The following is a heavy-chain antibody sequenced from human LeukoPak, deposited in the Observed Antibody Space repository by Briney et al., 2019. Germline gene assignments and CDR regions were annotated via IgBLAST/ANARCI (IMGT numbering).Heavy chain of an antibody. V-gene: IGHV4-59*08. J-gene: IGHJ4*02. CDR3: AGGLGDIVVVPAAIRDY. Sequence: SETLSLTCTVSGGSISSYYWSWIRQPPGKGLEWIGYIYYSGSTNYNPSLKSRVTISVDTSKNQFSLKLSSVTAADTAVYYCAGGLGDIVVVPAAIRDYWGQGTLVTVSS. D-gene: IGHD2-2*01. CDR1: GGSISSYY. CDR2: IYYSGST.